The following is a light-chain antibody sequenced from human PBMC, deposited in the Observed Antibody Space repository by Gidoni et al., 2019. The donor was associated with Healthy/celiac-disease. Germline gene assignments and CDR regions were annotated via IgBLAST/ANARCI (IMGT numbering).Light chain of an antibody. CDR2: WAS. CDR3: QQYYSTPRT. V-gene: IGKV4-1*01. CDR1: QSVLYSSHNKNY. J-gene: IGKJ1*01. Sequence: IVMTQSPDSLAVSLGERATINCKSSQSVLYSSHNKNYLAWYQQKPGQPPNLLIYWASPRESGVPDRFSGSGSGTDFTLTISSLQADDVAVYYCQQYYSTPRTFGQGTKVEIK.